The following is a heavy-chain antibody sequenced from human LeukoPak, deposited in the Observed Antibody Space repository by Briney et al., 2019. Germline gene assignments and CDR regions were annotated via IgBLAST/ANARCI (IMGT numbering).Heavy chain of an antibody. J-gene: IGHJ4*02. D-gene: IGHD3-10*01. CDR2: ISGSGGST. CDR3: AKGVNYYGSGSYDY. CDR1: GFTFSRYW. V-gene: IGHV3-23*01. Sequence: PGGSLRLSCAASGFTFSRYWMSWVRQAPGKGLEWVSAISGSGGSTYYADSVKGRFTISRDNSKNTLYLQMNSLRAEDTAVYYCAKGVNYYGSGSYDYWGQGTLVTVSS.